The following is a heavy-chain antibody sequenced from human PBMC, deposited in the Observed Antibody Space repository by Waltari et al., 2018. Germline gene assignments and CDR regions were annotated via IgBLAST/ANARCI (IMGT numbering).Heavy chain of an antibody. CDR2: IYSCGST. J-gene: IGHJ3*02. CDR1: GFTVSSNY. CDR3: ARKVVDDAFDI. Sequence: EVQLVETGGGLIQPGGSLRLSCAASGFTVSSNYMSWVRQAPGKGLEWVSVIYSCGSTYYADSVKGRFTISRDNSKNTLYLQMNSLRAEDTAVYYCARKVVDDAFDIWGQGTMVTVSS. D-gene: IGHD3-22*01. V-gene: IGHV3-53*02.